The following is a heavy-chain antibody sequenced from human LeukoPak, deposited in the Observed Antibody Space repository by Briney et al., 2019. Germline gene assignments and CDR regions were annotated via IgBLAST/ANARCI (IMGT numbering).Heavy chain of an antibody. J-gene: IGHJ3*02. V-gene: IGHV1-2*02. D-gene: IGHD3-16*01. CDR3: ARLGSADI. Sequence: ASVNVPCQASAHTFTGYYMHWVRQAPGQGLEWMGWINPNPGATNYAQKFQGRVTMTRDTSLSTAYMKLSSLRSDDTAVYYCARLGSADIWGQGTMVTVSS. CDR1: AHTFTGYY. CDR2: INPNPGAT.